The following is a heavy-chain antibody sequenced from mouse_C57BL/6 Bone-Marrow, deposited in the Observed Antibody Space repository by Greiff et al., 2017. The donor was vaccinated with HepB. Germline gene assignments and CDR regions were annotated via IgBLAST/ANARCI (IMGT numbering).Heavy chain of an antibody. D-gene: IGHD2-10*01. CDR3: ASPYYGKQSYYFDY. V-gene: IGHV1-80*01. CDR2: IYPGDGDT. CDR1: GYAFSSYW. Sequence: VQLQQSGAELVKPGASVKISCKASGYAFSSYWMNWVKQRPGKGLEWIGQIYPGDGDTNYNGKFKGKATLTADKSSSTAYMQLSSLTSEDSAVYFCASPYYGKQSYYFDYWGQGTTLTVSS. J-gene: IGHJ2*01.